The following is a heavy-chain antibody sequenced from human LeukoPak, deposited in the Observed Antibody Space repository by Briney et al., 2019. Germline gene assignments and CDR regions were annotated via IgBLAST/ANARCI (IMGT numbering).Heavy chain of an antibody. CDR1: GFTFIAYA. V-gene: IGHV3-64D*09. CDR3: VRGRSYYYDSSI. Sequence: PGGSLRLSCSASGFTFIAYAMHWVRQAPGKGLEYVSAISSNGGRTNCANSVQGRFTISRDNSKNTLYLQMSTLRPEDTAMYYCVRGRSYYYDSSIWGQGTTVTVSS. CDR2: ISSNGGRT. J-gene: IGHJ3*02. D-gene: IGHD3-22*01.